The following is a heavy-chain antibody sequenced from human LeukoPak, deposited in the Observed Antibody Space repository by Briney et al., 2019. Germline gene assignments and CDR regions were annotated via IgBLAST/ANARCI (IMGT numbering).Heavy chain of an antibody. CDR1: GYTFTSYD. V-gene: IGHV1-18*01. D-gene: IGHD4-23*01. CDR2: ISAYNGNT. CDR3: ARDRPARGGKFLRYFDL. Sequence: GASVKVSCKASGYTFTSYDINWVRQATGQGLEWMGWISAYNGNTNYAQKLQGRVTMTTDTSTSTAYMELRSLRSDDTAVYYCARDRPARGGKFLRYFDLWGRGTLVTVSS. J-gene: IGHJ2*01.